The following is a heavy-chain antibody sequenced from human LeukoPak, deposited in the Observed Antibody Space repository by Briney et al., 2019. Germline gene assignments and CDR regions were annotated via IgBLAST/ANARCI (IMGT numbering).Heavy chain of an antibody. J-gene: IGHJ6*02. CDR2: T. V-gene: IGHV1-8*01. D-gene: IGHD6-19*01. Sequence: TDYAQKLQGRLTMTRNPSISTAYMELSSLRSEDTAVYYCARGAGYSSGWYGYYSYGLDVWGQGTTVTVSS. CDR3: ARGAGYSSGWYGYYSYGLDV.